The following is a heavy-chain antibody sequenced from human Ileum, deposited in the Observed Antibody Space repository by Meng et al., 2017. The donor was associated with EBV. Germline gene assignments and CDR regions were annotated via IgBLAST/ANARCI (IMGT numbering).Heavy chain of an antibody. V-gene: IGHV4-30-4*01. J-gene: IGHJ4*02. CDR3: ARGGDTSGYSLDY. D-gene: IGHD3-22*01. CDR1: GGSISSGGFY. Sequence: VELPEAGPGLVHPSQTLSLTCAVSGGSISSGGFYWSLIRQPPGKGLGLIWYIYKRGSTYYNPALTGRVTLSVETFKNQFFLKLGSVAAADTGVYYCARGGDTSGYSLDYWGQGILVTVSS. CDR2: IYKRGST.